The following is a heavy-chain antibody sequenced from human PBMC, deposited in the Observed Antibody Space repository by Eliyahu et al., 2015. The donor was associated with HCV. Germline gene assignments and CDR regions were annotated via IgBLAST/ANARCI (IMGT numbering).Heavy chain of an antibody. CDR3: ARGNSHLDY. CDR2: VSANNGNT. V-gene: IGHV1-18*01. D-gene: IGHD1-7*01. CDR1: GYTFTTYG. J-gene: IGHJ4*02. Sequence: QVQLVQSGAEVKKPGASVKVSCKTSGYTFTTYGISWVRQAPGPGLEWGGWVSANNGNTNYAQKLQGRVTMTTDTSTSTAYMELKRLRSDDTAVYYCARGNSHLDYWGQGTLVTVSS.